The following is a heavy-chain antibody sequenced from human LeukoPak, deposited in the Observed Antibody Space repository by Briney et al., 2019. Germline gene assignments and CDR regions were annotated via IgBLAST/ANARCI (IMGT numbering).Heavy chain of an antibody. CDR1: GFTFYTYG. J-gene: IGHJ4*02. D-gene: IGHD3-10*01. V-gene: IGHV3-21*01. CDR2: ISSSSTYI. CDR3: ARDLVL. Sequence: GGSLRLSCAASGFTFYTYGMHWVRQAPGKGLEWVSSISSSSTYIFYADSVKGRFTISRDNAQNSLYLQMNSLRAEDTAVYYCARDLVLGGQGTLVTVSS.